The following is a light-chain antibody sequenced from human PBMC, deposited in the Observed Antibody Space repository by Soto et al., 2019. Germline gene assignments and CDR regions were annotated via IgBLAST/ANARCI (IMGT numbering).Light chain of an antibody. CDR1: QTISYY. Sequence: DIQMTQSPSSLSASVGDRVTIACRASQTISYYVNWYQQKPGKAPMLLIYSASSLQSGVPSRFSGSGSGTDLTLTINSLHPEDFATYICQQTYRLPWTFGQGTKVDIK. CDR3: QQTYRLPWT. V-gene: IGKV1-39*01. J-gene: IGKJ1*01. CDR2: SAS.